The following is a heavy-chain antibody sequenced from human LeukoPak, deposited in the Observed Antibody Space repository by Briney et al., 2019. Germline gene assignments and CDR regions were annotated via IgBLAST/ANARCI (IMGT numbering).Heavy chain of an antibody. J-gene: IGHJ4*02. D-gene: IGHD3-10*01. V-gene: IGHV3-11*04. CDR1: GFTFGDYY. CDR3: ARSYAKVIRGVYDF. CDR2: ISSSGTTF. Sequence: PGGSLRLSCEASGFTFGDYYMSWIRQTPGKELEWIAYISSSGTTFYYADSLRDRFTISRDNAKSSLFLQMNSLRPDDTAIYYCARSYAKVIRGVYDFWGQGTLVTVSS.